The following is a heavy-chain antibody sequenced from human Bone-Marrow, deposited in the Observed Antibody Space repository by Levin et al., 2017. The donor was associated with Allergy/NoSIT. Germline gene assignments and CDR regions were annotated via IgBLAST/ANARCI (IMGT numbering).Heavy chain of an antibody. D-gene: IGHD4-17*01. CDR3: ARDLPADGTTPYYYYYYYMDV. CDR2: ISSNGGST. V-gene: IGHV3-64*01. J-gene: IGHJ6*03. Sequence: GGSLRLSCAASGFTFSSYAMHWVRQAPGKGLEYVSAISSNGGSTYYANSVKGRFTISRDNSKNTLYLQMGSLRAEDMAVYYCARDLPADGTTPYYYYYYYMDVWGKGTTVTVAS. CDR1: GFTFSSYA.